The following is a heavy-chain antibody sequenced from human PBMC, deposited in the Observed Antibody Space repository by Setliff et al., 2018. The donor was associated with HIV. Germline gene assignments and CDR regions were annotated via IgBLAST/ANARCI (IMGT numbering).Heavy chain of an antibody. V-gene: IGHV4-61*10. J-gene: IGHJ6*03. CDR1: GVSINTGSFY. D-gene: IGHD3-10*01. Sequence: PSETLSLTCTVSGVSINTGSFYWNWIRQPAGKGLEWIGEINHSGDTNYNPSLKSRVTISVDTSKNQFSLNLNSVTAADTAVYYCARTLSTMVKTDGYYDYYYMDVWGKGTTVTVSS. CDR3: ARTLSTMVKTDGYYDYYYMDV. CDR2: INHSGDT.